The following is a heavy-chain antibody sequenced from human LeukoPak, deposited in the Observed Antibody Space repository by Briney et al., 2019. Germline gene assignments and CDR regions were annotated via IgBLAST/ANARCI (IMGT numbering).Heavy chain of an antibody. CDR1: GGSISSSSYY. Sequence: LCLTCTASGGSISSSSYYWGWHRPATGKGLEAVGYIRSKAYGGTTEYAASVKGRFTISRDDSKSTAYLQMNSLKTEDTAVYYCTRDRPAGDFWSGPYYFDYWGQGTLVTVSS. J-gene: IGHJ4*02. CDR2: IRSKAYGGTT. D-gene: IGHD3-3*01. V-gene: IGHV3-49*02. CDR3: TRDRPAGDFWSGPYYFDY.